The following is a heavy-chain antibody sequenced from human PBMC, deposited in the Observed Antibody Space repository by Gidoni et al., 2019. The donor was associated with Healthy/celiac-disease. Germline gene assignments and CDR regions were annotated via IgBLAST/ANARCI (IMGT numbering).Heavy chain of an antibody. CDR3: ARHDYGEEPEYFQH. Sequence: QLQLQESGPGLVKPSETLPLTCTVSGGSISSSSYYWGWIRQPPGKGLEWIGSIYYSGSTYYNPSLKSRVTISVDTSKNQFSLKLSSVTAADTAVYYCARHDYGEEPEYFQHWGQGTLVTVSS. CDR1: GGSISSSSYY. D-gene: IGHD4-17*01. CDR2: IYYSGST. V-gene: IGHV4-39*01. J-gene: IGHJ1*01.